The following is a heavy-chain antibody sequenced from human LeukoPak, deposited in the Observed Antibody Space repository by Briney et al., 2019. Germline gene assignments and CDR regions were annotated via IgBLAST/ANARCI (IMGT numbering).Heavy chain of an antibody. Sequence: GWSLRLSCAASGFTFDDYGMSWVRQAPGKGLEWVSGINWNGGSTGYADSVKGRFTISRDNAKNSLYLQMNSLRAEDTALYYCARSYYDILTGYYKGYYYYGMDVWGQGTTVTVSS. CDR2: INWNGGST. D-gene: IGHD3-9*01. V-gene: IGHV3-20*04. CDR3: ARSYYDILTGYYKGYYYYGMDV. CDR1: GFTFDDYG. J-gene: IGHJ6*02.